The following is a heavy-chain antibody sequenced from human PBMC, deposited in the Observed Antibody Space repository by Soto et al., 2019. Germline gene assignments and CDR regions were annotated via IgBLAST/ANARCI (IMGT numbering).Heavy chain of an antibody. Sequence: QVQLQQWGAGLLKPSETLSLTCAVYGGSFSGYYWSWIRQPPGKGLDWIGEINHGGSTNYNPSLKSRVTISIDTPKNQFSLKLSSVTAADTAVYYCASGGQTIIPKDWGQGTLVTVSS. V-gene: IGHV4-34*02. CDR3: ASGGQTIIPKD. D-gene: IGHD5-12*01. CDR2: INHGGST. J-gene: IGHJ4*02. CDR1: GGSFSGYY.